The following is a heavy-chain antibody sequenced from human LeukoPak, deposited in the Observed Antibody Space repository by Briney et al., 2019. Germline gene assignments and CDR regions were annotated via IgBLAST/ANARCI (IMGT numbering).Heavy chain of an antibody. V-gene: IGHV3-43*02. D-gene: IGHD2-2*01. CDR3: AKDKSTTFDY. Sequence: GGSLRLSCAASGFTFDDYAMHWVRQAPGKGLEWVSLISGDGGSTYYADSVKGRFTISRDNSKNSLYLPMNGLRTEDTALYYCAKDKSTTFDYWGQGTLVTVSS. J-gene: IGHJ4*02. CDR1: GFTFDDYA. CDR2: ISGDGGST.